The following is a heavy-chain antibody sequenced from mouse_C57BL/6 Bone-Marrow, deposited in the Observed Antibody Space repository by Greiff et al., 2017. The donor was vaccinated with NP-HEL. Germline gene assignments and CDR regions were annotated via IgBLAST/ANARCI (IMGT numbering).Heavy chain of an antibody. CDR3: ARERWLFAY. J-gene: IGHJ3*01. CDR2: IYPGGGYT. D-gene: IGHD2-3*01. CDR1: GYTFTNYW. V-gene: IGHV1-63*01. Sequence: VQLQQSGAELVRPGTSVKMSCKASGYTFTNYWIGWAKQRPGHGLEWIGDIYPGGGYTNYNEKFKGKATLTADTSSNTAYMQLSSLTTEDSAIYYCARERWLFAYWGQGTLVTVSA.